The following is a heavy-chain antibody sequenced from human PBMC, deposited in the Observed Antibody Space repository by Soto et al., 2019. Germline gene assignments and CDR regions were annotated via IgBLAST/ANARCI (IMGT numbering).Heavy chain of an antibody. CDR3: AREGVAPYYYYGMDF. V-gene: IGHV1-3*01. Sequence: ASVKVFCKAFGYTFTSYAIHWVRQAPGQRLEWMGWINAGNGNTKYSQKFQGRVTITRDTSASTAYMELTSLRSDDTAVYYCAREGVAPYYYYGMDFWGQGTPVTVSS. CDR1: GYTFTSYA. D-gene: IGHD5-12*01. J-gene: IGHJ6*02. CDR2: INAGNGNT.